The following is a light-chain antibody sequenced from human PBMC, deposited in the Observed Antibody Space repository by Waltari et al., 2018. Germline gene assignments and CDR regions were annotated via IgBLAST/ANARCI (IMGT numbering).Light chain of an antibody. CDR3: QQRTNWP. Sequence: EIVLTQSPATLSLSPGERATLSCRASQSVSTYLAWYQQKPGHAPRLLIYDASNRASGIPARFSGSGSGTDFTLTISSLEPEDFAVYYCQQRTNWPFGQGTKLEIK. J-gene: IGKJ2*01. CDR1: QSVSTY. CDR2: DAS. V-gene: IGKV3-11*01.